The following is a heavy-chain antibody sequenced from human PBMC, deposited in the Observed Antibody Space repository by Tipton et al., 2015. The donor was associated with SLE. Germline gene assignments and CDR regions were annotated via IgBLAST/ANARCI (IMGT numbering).Heavy chain of an antibody. CDR3: ARGGGSYYDY. V-gene: IGHV4-61*09. J-gene: IGHJ4*02. Sequence: TLSLTCTVSGDSISSFGYYWSWIRQPAGKGLEWIGHIYTSGSTNFNPSLKSRVTMSLDTSKNQFSLKLSSVTAADTAVYYCARGGGSYYDYWGQGTLVTVSS. CDR2: IYTSGST. CDR1: GDSISSFGYY. D-gene: IGHD1-26*01.